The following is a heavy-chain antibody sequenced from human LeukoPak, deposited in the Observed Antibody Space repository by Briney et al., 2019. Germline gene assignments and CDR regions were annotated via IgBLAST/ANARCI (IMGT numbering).Heavy chain of an antibody. Sequence: ASVKVSCKASGYTFTSYGISWVRQAPGQGLEWMGWISAYNGNTNYAQKLQGRVTMTTDTSTSTAYMELRSLRSDDTAVYYCARFRPRGYSYGYANDYGTSYFDLWGRGTLVTVSS. D-gene: IGHD5-18*01. J-gene: IGHJ2*01. CDR2: ISAYNGNT. V-gene: IGHV1-18*01. CDR3: ARFRPRGYSYGYANDYGTSYFDL. CDR1: GYTFTSYG.